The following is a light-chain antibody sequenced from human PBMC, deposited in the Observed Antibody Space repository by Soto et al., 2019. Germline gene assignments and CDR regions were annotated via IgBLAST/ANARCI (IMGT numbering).Light chain of an antibody. CDR1: QSLLHSDGNTY. CDR3: MQATQYPPYT. J-gene: IGKJ2*01. V-gene: IGKV2-24*01. CDR2: KIS. Sequence: DLVMTQTPLSSPVTLGQPASISCRSSQSLLHSDGNTYLSWFQQRPGQPPRLLIYKISNRLSGVPDRFSGSGAGTDFTLKISRVEADDVGVYYCMQATQYPPYTFGQGTKLEI.